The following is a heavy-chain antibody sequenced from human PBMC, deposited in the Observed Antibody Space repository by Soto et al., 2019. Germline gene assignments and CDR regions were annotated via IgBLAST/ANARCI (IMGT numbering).Heavy chain of an antibody. D-gene: IGHD6-19*01. CDR2: IYYIGST. J-gene: IGHJ4*02. CDR1: GGSLSSYY. V-gene: IGHV4-59*01. CDR3: ARGDSNGWFFFDY. Sequence: PSETLSLTCTVSGGSLSSYYLSWIRPPPGKGLEWIGYIYYIGSTNYNPSLKSRVTISVDMSKNQFSLKLSSVTAADTAVYYCARGDSNGWFFFDYWGQGTLVTVSS.